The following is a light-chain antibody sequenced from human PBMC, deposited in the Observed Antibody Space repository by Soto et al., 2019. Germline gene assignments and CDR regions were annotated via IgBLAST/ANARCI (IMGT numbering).Light chain of an antibody. V-gene: IGKV1-39*01. CDR3: QQLRMYSST. Sequence: DIQRTQSPSSLSASLGDRVTIVCRASQTISNSLDWYQHKPGKAPKLLIYAASSLDSGVPSRFSGSGSGTDFALTITSLQAEDFATYYCQQLRMYSSTFGGGTKVDI. CDR2: AAS. J-gene: IGKJ4*01. CDR1: QTISNS.